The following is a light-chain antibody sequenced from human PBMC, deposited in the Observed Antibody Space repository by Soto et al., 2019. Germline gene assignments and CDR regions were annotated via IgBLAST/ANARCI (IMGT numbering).Light chain of an antibody. V-gene: IGKV1-17*03. J-gene: IGKJ2*01. CDR3: LQYHSYPAT. CDR2: AAS. Sequence: DIQMTQSPSVVSAFVGDRVTITCRASEGINNYLAWFQQKPGKVPQRLIYAASSLQSGVPSRFSGSGSGTEFTLTMNNLQPEDSAPYYCLQYHSYPATFGQGTKLEIE. CDR1: EGINNY.